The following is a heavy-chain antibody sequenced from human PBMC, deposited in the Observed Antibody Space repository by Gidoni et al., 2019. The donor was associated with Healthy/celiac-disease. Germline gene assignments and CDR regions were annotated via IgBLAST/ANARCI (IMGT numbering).Heavy chain of an antibody. CDR2: ISSNGGST. D-gene: IGHD6-6*01. CDR1: GFTFSSYA. J-gene: IGHJ4*02. Sequence: EVQLVESGGGLVQPGGSLRLSCSASGFTFSSYAMHWVRQAPGKGLEYVSAISSNGGSTYYADSVKGRFTISRDNSKNTLYLQMSSLRAEDTAVYYCVKAKGRLAARTKYSFDYWGQGTLVTVSS. V-gene: IGHV3-64D*06. CDR3: VKAKGRLAARTKYSFDY.